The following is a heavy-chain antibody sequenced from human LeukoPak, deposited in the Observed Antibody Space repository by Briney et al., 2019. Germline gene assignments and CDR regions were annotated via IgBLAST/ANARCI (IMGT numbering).Heavy chain of an antibody. V-gene: IGHV4-59*08. Sequence: SETLSLTCTVSGGSISSYYWSWIRQPPGKGLERIGYIYYSGSTNYNPSLKSRVTISVDTSKNQFSLKLSSVTAADTAVYYCARVRKDYGGKNWFDPWGQGTLVTVSS. J-gene: IGHJ5*02. CDR1: GGSISSYY. CDR3: ARVRKDYGGKNWFDP. D-gene: IGHD4-23*01. CDR2: IYYSGST.